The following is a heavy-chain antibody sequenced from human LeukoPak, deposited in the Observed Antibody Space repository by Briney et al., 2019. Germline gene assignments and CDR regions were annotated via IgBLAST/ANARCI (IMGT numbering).Heavy chain of an antibody. V-gene: IGHV4-59*01. Sequence: SETLSLTCTVSGGSISSYYWSWIRQPPGKGLEWIGYIYYSGSTNYNPSLKSRVTISVDTSKNQFSLKLSSVTAADTAVYYCARVDTAMVMDAFDTWGQGTMVTVSS. CDR3: ARVDTAMVMDAFDT. CDR2: IYYSGST. D-gene: IGHD5-18*01. J-gene: IGHJ3*02. CDR1: GGSISSYY.